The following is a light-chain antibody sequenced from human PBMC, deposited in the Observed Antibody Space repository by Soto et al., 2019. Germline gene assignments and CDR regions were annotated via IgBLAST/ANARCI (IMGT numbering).Light chain of an antibody. V-gene: IGKV1-9*01. Sequence: DIPLTQSQSFRAASVGHRVSITCRARQGISIFFAWYQKKPGKAPKLLIYVASTLQSGVPSRFSGSGSGTELTLTICCLQPEDFAPYYCQQDKKFPLPVGGGTKVHIK. CDR2: VAS. J-gene: IGKJ4*01. CDR1: QGISIF. CDR3: QQDKKFPLP.